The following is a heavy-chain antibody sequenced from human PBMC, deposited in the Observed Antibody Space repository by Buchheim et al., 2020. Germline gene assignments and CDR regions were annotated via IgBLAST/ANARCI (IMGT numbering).Heavy chain of an antibody. D-gene: IGHD4-11*01. CDR2: INHSGST. J-gene: IGHJ6*02. V-gene: IGHV4-34*01. CDR3: ARRGRYSNYRHYYYGMDV. CDR1: GGSFSGYY. Sequence: QVQLQQWGAGLLKPSETLSLTCAVYGGSFSGYYWSWIRQPPGKGLEWIGEINHSGSTNYNPSLKSRVTISVDTSKNPFSLKLSSVTAADTAVYYCARRGRYSNYRHYYYGMDVWGQGTT.